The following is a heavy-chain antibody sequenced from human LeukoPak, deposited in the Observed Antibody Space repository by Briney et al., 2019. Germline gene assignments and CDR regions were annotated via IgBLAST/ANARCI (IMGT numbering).Heavy chain of an antibody. CDR1: GGSISSYY. CDR3: ASGGILNPLDY. Sequence: PSETLSLTCTVSGGSISSYYWTWIRQPPGKGLEWIGYIYHSGSTYYNPSLKSRVTISIDRSKNQFSLKLTSVTAADTAVYYCASGGILNPLDYWGQGTLVTVSS. J-gene: IGHJ4*02. V-gene: IGHV4-59*12. CDR2: IYHSGST. D-gene: IGHD3-16*01.